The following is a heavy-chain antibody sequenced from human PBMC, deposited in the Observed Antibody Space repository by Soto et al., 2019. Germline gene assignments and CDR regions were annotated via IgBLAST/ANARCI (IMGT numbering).Heavy chain of an antibody. J-gene: IGHJ5*02. Sequence: GASVKVSCKASGYTFNGYYMHWVRQAKGQGLEWMGWINPNSGGTNYAQKFQGRVTMTRDTSISTAYMELSRLRSDDTAVYYCARVLYDFWSGYLPYPFDPWGQGTLVTVSS. D-gene: IGHD3-3*01. CDR1: GYTFNGYY. CDR3: ARVLYDFWSGYLPYPFDP. CDR2: INPNSGGT. V-gene: IGHV1-2*02.